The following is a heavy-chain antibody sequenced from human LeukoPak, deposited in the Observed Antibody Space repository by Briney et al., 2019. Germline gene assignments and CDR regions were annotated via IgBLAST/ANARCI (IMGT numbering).Heavy chain of an antibody. V-gene: IGHV3-30*18. J-gene: IGHJ6*02. D-gene: IGHD3-10*01. CDR2: ISYDGSNK. CDR3: AKERITMVRGVILHYYYYGMDV. Sequence: QPGGSLRLSCAASGFTFSSYGMHRVRQAPGKGLEWVAVISYDGSNKYYADSVKGRFTISRDNSKNTLYLQMNSLRAEDTAVYYCAKERITMVRGVILHYYYYGMDVWGQGTTVTVSS. CDR1: GFTFSSYG.